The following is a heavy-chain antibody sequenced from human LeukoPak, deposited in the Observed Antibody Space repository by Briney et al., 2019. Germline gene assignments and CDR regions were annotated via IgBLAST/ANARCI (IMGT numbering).Heavy chain of an antibody. CDR1: GFTFSSYA. J-gene: IGHJ4*02. CDR3: AGVYDFWSAFDY. V-gene: IGHV3-30-3*01. Sequence: PGRSLRLSCAASGFTFSSYAMHWVRQAPGKGLEWVAVISYDGSNKYYADSVKGRLTISRDNSKNTLYLQMNSLRAEDTAVYYCAGVYDFWSAFDYWGQGTLVTVSS. D-gene: IGHD3-3*01. CDR2: ISYDGSNK.